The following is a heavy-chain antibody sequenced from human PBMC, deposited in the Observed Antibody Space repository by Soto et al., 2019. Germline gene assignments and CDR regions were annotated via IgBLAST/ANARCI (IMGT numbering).Heavy chain of an antibody. CDR3: ASLIVATIDNWFDP. D-gene: IGHD5-12*01. Sequence: EVQLVESGGGLVQPGGSLRLSCAASGFTFSSYEMNWVRQAPGKGLEWVSYISSSGSTIYYADSVKGRFTISRDNAKNSLYLQMNSLRAEDTAVYYCASLIVATIDNWFDPWGQGTLVTVSS. CDR2: ISSSGSTI. CDR1: GFTFSSYE. J-gene: IGHJ5*02. V-gene: IGHV3-48*03.